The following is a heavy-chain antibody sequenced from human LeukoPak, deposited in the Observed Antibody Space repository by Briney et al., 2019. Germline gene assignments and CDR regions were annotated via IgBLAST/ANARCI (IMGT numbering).Heavy chain of an antibody. J-gene: IGHJ4*02. D-gene: IGHD6-19*01. V-gene: IGHV1-18*01. Sequence: ASVKVSCKASGYTFTSYGISWVRQAPGQGLEWMGWISAYNGNTNYAQKLQGRATMTTDTSTSTAYMELRGLKSDDTAVYYCAGHLLSSGWYDVDYWGQGTLVTVSS. CDR3: AGHLLSSGWYDVDY. CDR1: GYTFTSYG. CDR2: ISAYNGNT.